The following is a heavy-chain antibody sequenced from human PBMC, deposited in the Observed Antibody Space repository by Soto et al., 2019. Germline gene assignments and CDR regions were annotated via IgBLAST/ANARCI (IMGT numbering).Heavy chain of an antibody. J-gene: IGHJ5*02. CDR3: ARDLQYYDILTGYSYNWFDP. Sequence: SETLCLTCTVSGGSISSYYWSWIRQPPGKGLEWIGYIYYSGSTNYNPSLKSRVTISVDTSKNQFSLKLSSVTAADTAVYYCARDLQYYDILTGYSYNWFDPWGQGTLVTVSS. CDR1: GGSISSYY. V-gene: IGHV4-59*01. D-gene: IGHD3-9*01. CDR2: IYYSGST.